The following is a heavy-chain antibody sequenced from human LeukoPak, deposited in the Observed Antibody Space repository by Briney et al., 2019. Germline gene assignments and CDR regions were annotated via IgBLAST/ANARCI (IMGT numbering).Heavy chain of an antibody. J-gene: IGHJ6*02. CDR2: IIPVLNIT. CDR3: ARDQGLTAPPPYGLDV. V-gene: IGHV1-69*04. D-gene: IGHD5-18*01. CDR1: GGTFSSSA. Sequence: SVKVSCKASGGTFSSSAITWVRQAPGQGLEWMGRIIPVLNITSYAQKFQGSVTITADTSTSTDYMELSSLRSEETAVYYCARDQGLTAPPPYGLDVWGQGTTVIVSS.